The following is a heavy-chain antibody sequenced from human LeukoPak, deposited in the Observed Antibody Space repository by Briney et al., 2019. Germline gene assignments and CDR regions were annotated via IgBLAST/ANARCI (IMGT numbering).Heavy chain of an antibody. CDR1: GGSVSSGSYY. CDR3: ATGSSGYYTYFDY. Sequence: SETLSLTCTVFGGSVSSGSYYWSWIRQPPGKGLEWIGYIYYSGSTNYNPSLKSRVTISVDTSKNQFSLKLSSVTAADTAVYYCATGSSGYYTYFDYWGQGTLVTVSS. CDR2: IYYSGST. J-gene: IGHJ4*02. D-gene: IGHD3-3*01. V-gene: IGHV4-61*01.